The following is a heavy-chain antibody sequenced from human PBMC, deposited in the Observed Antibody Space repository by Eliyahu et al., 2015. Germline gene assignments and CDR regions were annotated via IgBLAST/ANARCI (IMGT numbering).Heavy chain of an antibody. V-gene: IGHV3-23*04. CDR3: AKGTYYDFWSGYFIFDY. CDR1: GSPFSSXA. D-gene: IGHD3-3*01. J-gene: IGHJ4*02. Sequence: EVQLVESGGGLVQPGGSLRLSCAASGSPFSSXAMSWVRQAPGKGLEWVSAISGSGGSTYYADSVKGRFTISRDNSKNTLYLQMNSLRAEDTAVYYCAKGTYYDFWSGYFIFDYWGQGTLVTVSS. CDR2: ISGSGGST.